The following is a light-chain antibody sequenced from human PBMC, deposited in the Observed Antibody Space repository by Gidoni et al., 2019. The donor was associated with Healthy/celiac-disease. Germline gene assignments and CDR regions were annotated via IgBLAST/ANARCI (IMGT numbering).Light chain of an antibody. CDR1: QSISSY. V-gene: IGKV1-39*01. CDR2: AAS. CDR3: QQSYSTPPENT. J-gene: IGKJ2*01. Sequence: DIQLTQSPSSLSASVGDRVNITCRASQSISSYLHWYQQKPGKAPKILIYAASSLQSGVPSRFSGSGAGTDFTLTISSLQPEDFATYYCQQSYSTPPENTFGQGTKLEIK.